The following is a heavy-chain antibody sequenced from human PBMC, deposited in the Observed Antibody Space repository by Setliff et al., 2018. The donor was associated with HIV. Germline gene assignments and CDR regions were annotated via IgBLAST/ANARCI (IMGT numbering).Heavy chain of an antibody. CDR1: GGTFSSYA. V-gene: IGHV1-18*01. CDR3: ANRNRETYGMDV. Sequence: GASVKVSCKASGGTFSSYAISWVRQAPGQGLEWMGWISAYNGNTNYAQKLQGRVTMTTDTSTSTAYMELRSLRSDDTAVYYCANRNRETYGMDVWGQGTTVTVSS. CDR2: ISAYNGNT. J-gene: IGHJ6*02.